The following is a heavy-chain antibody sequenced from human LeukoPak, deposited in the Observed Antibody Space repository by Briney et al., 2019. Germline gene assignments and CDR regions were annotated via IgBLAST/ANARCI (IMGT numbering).Heavy chain of an antibody. CDR1: GGSISRNY. Sequence: PSETLSLTCTVSGGSISRNYWNWIRQPPGKGLEWIGNIYYSETTNYNPSLKSRVSISVDTSKNQFSLKLSSVTAADTAVYYCASPLGYCSSTNCYGDYWGQGTLVTVSS. CDR2: IYYSETT. CDR3: ASPLGYCSSTNCYGDY. D-gene: IGHD2-2*01. V-gene: IGHV4-59*08. J-gene: IGHJ4*02.